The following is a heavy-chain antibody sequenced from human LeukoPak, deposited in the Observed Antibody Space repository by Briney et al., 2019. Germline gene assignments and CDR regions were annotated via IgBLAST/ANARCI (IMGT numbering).Heavy chain of an antibody. Sequence: PGGSLRLSCAASGFTFYTYTMNWVRQAPGKGLEWVSSISSSSSYIYYTDSVKGRFTISRDNAKNSLYLQMNSLRAEDTAVYFCARDYYYSGTSHYYFDYWGQGTLVTVSS. V-gene: IGHV3-21*01. CDR1: GFTFYTYT. CDR3: ARDYYYSGTSHYYFDY. J-gene: IGHJ4*02. CDR2: ISSSSSYI. D-gene: IGHD3-10*01.